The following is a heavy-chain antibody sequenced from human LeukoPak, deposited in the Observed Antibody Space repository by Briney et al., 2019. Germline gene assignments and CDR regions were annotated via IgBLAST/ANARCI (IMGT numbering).Heavy chain of an antibody. CDR3: ARNLLKVGATRFDY. Sequence: SETLSLTCAVSGGSISSSNWWSWVRQPPGKGLEWIGEIYHSGSTNYNPSFKSRVTISVDKSKNQFSLKLSSVTAADTAVYYCARNLLKVGATRFDYWGQGTLVTVSS. D-gene: IGHD1-26*01. V-gene: IGHV4-4*02. CDR1: GGSISSSNW. J-gene: IGHJ4*02. CDR2: IYHSGST.